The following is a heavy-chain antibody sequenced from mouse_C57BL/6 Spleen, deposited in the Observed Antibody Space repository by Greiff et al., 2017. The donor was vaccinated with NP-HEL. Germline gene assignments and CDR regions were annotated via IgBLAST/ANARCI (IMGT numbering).Heavy chain of an antibody. Sequence: QVQLQQSGAELVKPGASVKLSCKASGYTFTEYTIHWVKQRSGQGLEWIGWFYPGSGSIKYNEKFKDKATLTADKSSSTVYMELSRLTSEDSAVYFCARSVYYYGSSDYYAMDYWGQGTSVTVSS. J-gene: IGHJ4*01. CDR3: ARSVYYYGSSDYYAMDY. D-gene: IGHD1-1*01. CDR1: GYTFTEYT. CDR2: FYPGSGSI. V-gene: IGHV1-62-2*01.